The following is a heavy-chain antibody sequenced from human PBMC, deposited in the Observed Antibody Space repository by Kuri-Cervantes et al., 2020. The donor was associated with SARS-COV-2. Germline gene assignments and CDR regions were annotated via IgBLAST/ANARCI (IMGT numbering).Heavy chain of an antibody. CDR3: AAPGTPGGVYYDSSGYYYFFY. D-gene: IGHD3-22*01. V-gene: IGHV3-74*01. J-gene: IGHJ4*02. CDR2: INSGGST. CDR1: GFTFSSYW. Sequence: GGSLRLSCAVSGFTFSSYWMHWVRQAPGEGLVWVARINSGGSTYYADSAKGRFTISRDNSKNTLYLQMNSLRAEDTAVYYCAAPGTPGGVYYDSSGYYYFFYWGQGTLVTVSS.